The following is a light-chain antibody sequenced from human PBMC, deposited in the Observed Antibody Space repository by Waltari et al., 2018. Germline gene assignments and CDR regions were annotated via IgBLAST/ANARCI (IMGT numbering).Light chain of an antibody. Sequence: QSALTQPPSASGSPGQSVTISCTGTSSDVGGYNSVSWYQQHPGKAPKLMIYEVSKRPSGVPVRFSGSKSGNTASLTVSGLQAEDEADYYCSSYAGSKNYVFGTGTKVTVL. J-gene: IGLJ1*01. CDR1: SSDVGGYNS. V-gene: IGLV2-8*01. CDR3: SSYAGSKNYV. CDR2: EVS.